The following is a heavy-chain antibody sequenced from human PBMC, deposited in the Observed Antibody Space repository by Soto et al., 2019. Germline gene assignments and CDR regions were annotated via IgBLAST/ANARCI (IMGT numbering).Heavy chain of an antibody. Sequence: QLQLQESGPGLVKPLETLSLNCTVSGGSFRRSSYYWGWIRQPPGKGLEWVGNIFYSGNAYYNPSLKSRVTISVDTSRNQFSLRLSSVPAADPAMYYSARPLHYSYDSRGSSPWMAWGPGTRVTVSS. CDR2: IFYSGNA. D-gene: IGHD3-22*01. CDR1: GGSFRRSSYY. CDR3: ARPLHYSYDSRGSSPWMA. J-gene: IGHJ5*02. V-gene: IGHV4-39*01.